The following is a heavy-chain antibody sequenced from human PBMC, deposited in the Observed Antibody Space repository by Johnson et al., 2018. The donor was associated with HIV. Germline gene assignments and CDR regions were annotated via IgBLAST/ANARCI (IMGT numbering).Heavy chain of an antibody. CDR3: ARDLSGWTCGGVIEYEAFDI. J-gene: IGHJ3*02. D-gene: IGHD3-16*02. V-gene: IGHV3-15*05. Sequence: VLLVESGGGLVKPGGSLRLSFAASGFTVSTNYMSWVRPATGKGLDWVGRINSNTYGGTTDYDAPGKRSFTIPRDISKNTLYLQRNSLRAEDTAWYYCARDLSGWTCGGVIEYEAFDIWGQGTMVTVSS. CDR1: GFTVSTNY. CDR2: INSNTYGGTT.